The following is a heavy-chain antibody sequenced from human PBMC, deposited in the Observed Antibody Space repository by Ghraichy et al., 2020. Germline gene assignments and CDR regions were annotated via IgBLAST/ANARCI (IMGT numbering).Heavy chain of an antibody. V-gene: IGHV3-74*01. Sequence: GESLNISCAASGFSLTDSWMYWVRQVPGKGLVWVSHLSPAANIINYVESVRGRFTISRDTAKNTLFLHMDSLRVDDTAIYYCARGEFGLVDWGRGTLVTVSS. D-gene: IGHD3/OR15-3a*01. CDR3: ARGEFGLVD. CDR2: LSPAANII. J-gene: IGHJ4*02. CDR1: GFSLTDSW.